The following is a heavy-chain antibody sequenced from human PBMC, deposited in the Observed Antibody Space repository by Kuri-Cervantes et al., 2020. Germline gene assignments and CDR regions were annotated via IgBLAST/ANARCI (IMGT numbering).Heavy chain of an antibody. CDR2: IVVGSGNT. CDR3: ATTGQVYYDILTG. J-gene: IGHJ4*02. CDR1: GFTFTSSA. Sequence: SVKVSCKASGFTFTSSAVQWVRQARGQCLEWIGWIVVGSGNTNYAQKFQERVTITRDMSTSTAYMEVSSLRSDDTAVYYCATTGQVYYDILTGWGQGTLVTVSS. V-gene: IGHV1-58*01. D-gene: IGHD3-9*01.